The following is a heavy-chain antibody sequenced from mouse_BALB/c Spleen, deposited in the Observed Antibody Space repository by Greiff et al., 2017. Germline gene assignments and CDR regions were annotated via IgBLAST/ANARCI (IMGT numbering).Heavy chain of an antibody. CDR3: ARDRGYGSSYGYFDV. CDR1: GFSLTSYG. V-gene: IGHV2-9*02. J-gene: IGHJ1*01. D-gene: IGHD1-1*01. CDR2: IWAGGST. Sequence: VHLVESGPGLVAPSQSLSITCTVSGFSLTSYGVHWVRQPPGKGLEWLGVIWAGGSTNYNSALMSRLSISKDNSKSQVFLKMNSLQTDDTAMYYCARDRGYGSSYGYFDVWGAGTTVTVSS.